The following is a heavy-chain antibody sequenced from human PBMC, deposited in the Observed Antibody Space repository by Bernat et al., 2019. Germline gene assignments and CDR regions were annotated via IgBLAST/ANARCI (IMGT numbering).Heavy chain of an antibody. CDR1: GFTFSSYA. J-gene: IGHJ4*02. D-gene: IGHD3-16*02. Sequence: EVQLLESGGGLVQPGGSLRLSCAASGFTFSSYAMSWVRQAPGKGLEWVSAISGSGGSTYYADSVKGRFTISRDNSKNTLYLQMNSLRAEDTAVYYCAKNSRAYDYVWGSYRTAPFDYCGQGTLVTVSS. CDR3: AKNSRAYDYVWGSYRTAPFDY. CDR2: ISGSGGST. V-gene: IGHV3-23*01.